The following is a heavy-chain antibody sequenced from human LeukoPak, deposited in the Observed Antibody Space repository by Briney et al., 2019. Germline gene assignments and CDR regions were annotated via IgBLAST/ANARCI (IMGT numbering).Heavy chain of an antibody. CDR2: IYTSGSI. CDR3: ARDPPAYSTSWHAFDI. V-gene: IGHV4-61*02. J-gene: IGHJ3*02. D-gene: IGHD2-2*01. CDR1: GGSISSGSHY. Sequence: PSQTLSLTCTVSGGSISSGSHYWSWIRQPAGKGLEWVGRIYTSGSINYNPSLKSRVTISLDTSKNQFSLKLSSVTAADTAVYYCARDPPAYSTSWHAFDIWGQGTMVTASS.